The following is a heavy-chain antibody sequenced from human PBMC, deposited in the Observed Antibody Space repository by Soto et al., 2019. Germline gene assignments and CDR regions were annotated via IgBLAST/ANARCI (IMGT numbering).Heavy chain of an antibody. D-gene: IGHD3-9*01. Sequence: LKISCKSSGYSFTDYWIGWVRQMPGKGLEWMGIIYPGDSDARYSPSFQGQVTISVDTSINTAFLRWNSLTASDTAMYYCARQADYNILTGYFYYFDYWGQGSLVTVSS. V-gene: IGHV5-51*01. CDR3: ARQADYNILTGYFYYFDY. CDR1: GYSFTDYW. J-gene: IGHJ4*02. CDR2: IYPGDSDA.